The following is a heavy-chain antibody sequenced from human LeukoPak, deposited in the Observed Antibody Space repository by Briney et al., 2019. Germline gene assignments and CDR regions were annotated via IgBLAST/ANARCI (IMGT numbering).Heavy chain of an antibody. CDR3: TRDSGSYSSSYRFDS. CDR1: GDSISSNSAA. D-gene: IGHD6-6*01. Sequence: SQTLSLTCAISGDSISSNSAAWNWIRQSPSRGLEWLGRTYYKSKWYNDYAVSVKSRITINPDTSENQFSLRLNSVTPEDTAVYYCTRDSGSYSSSYRFDSWGQGTLVTVSS. J-gene: IGHJ4*02. CDR2: TYYKSKWYN. V-gene: IGHV6-1*01.